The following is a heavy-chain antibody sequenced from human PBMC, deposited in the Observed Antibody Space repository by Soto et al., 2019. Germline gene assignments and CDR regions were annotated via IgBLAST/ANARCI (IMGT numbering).Heavy chain of an antibody. Sequence: PSETLSLTCAVSGYSISSSNWWGWIRQPPGKGLEWIGYIYYSGTTYYNPSLKSRVTMSVDTSKNQFSLKLSSVTAADTAVYYCARRYGWAFDIWGQGTMVTGSS. CDR3: ARRYGWAFDI. J-gene: IGHJ3*02. V-gene: IGHV4-28*01. CDR2: IYYSGTT. CDR1: GYSISSSNW. D-gene: IGHD3-16*01.